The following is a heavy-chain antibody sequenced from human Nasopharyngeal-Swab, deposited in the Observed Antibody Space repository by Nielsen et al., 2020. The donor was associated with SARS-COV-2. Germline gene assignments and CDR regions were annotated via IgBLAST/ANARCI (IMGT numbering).Heavy chain of an antibody. CDR1: GYSFTTYW. Sequence: GGSLRLSCKGSGYSFTTYWLGWERQLPGTELGWLGLIYPGDSDTRYSPSFQGQVTIPGDKSISTAYLQWSSLKTSDTAMYYCARLKPSVVMATTGGWFDPWGQGTLVTVSS. CDR3: ARLKPSVVMATTGGWFDP. CDR2: IYPGDSDT. V-gene: IGHV5-51*01. J-gene: IGHJ5*02. D-gene: IGHD5-24*01.